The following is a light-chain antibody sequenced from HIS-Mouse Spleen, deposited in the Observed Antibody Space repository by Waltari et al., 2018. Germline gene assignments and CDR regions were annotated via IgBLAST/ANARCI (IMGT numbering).Light chain of an antibody. CDR1: SSNIGLNY. J-gene: IGLJ2*01. Sequence: QSVLTQPPSASGTPGQRVTIPCSGSSSNIGLNYVYWYQPLPGTAPKLLIYRNNQRPSGVPDRFSGSKSGTSASLAISGLRSEDEADYYCAAWDDSLSGHVVFGGGTKLTVL. CDR3: AAWDDSLSGHVV. V-gene: IGLV1-47*01. CDR2: RNN.